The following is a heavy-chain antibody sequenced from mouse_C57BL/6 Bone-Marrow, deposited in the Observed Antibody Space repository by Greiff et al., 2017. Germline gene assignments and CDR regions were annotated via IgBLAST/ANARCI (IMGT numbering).Heavy chain of an antibody. CDR1: GYTFTSYW. J-gene: IGHJ2*01. CDR2: IHPNSGST. Sequence: QRKQHWTSLVHPGASFKLSCKASGYTFTSYWMHWVKQRPGQGLEWIGMIHPNSGSTNYNEKFKSKATLTVDKSSSTAYMQLSSLTSEDSAVYYCARVSNWGFDYWGQGTTLTVSS. CDR3: ARVSNWGFDY. D-gene: IGHD4-1*01. V-gene: IGHV1-64*01.